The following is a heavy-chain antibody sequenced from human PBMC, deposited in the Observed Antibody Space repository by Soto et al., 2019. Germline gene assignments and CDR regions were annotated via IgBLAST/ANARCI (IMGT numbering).Heavy chain of an antibody. Sequence: GGSLRLSCAASGFTFSNAWMSWVRQAPGKGLEWVGRIKSKTDGGTTDYAAPVKGRFTISRDDSKNTLYLQMNSLKTEDTAVYYCTPDADLYRLVFDYWGQGTLVTVSS. J-gene: IGHJ4*02. V-gene: IGHV3-15*01. D-gene: IGHD3-9*01. CDR3: TPDADLYRLVFDY. CDR2: IKSKTDGGTT. CDR1: GFTFSNAW.